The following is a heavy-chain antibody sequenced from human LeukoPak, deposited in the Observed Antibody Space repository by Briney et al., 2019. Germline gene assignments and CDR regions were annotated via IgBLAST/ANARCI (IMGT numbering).Heavy chain of an antibody. D-gene: IGHD2-2*01. J-gene: IGHJ6*04. V-gene: IGHV3-15*01. Sequence: GGSPRLSCAASGFTFSNAWMSWVRQAPGKGLEWVGRIKSKTDGGTTDYAAPVKGRFTISRDDSKNTLYLQMNSLKTEDTAVYYCTTPEACSSTRCYSFYYYYGMDVWGNGTTVTVSS. CDR1: GFTFSNAW. CDR2: IKSKTDGGTT. CDR3: TTPEACSSTRCYSFYYYYGMDV.